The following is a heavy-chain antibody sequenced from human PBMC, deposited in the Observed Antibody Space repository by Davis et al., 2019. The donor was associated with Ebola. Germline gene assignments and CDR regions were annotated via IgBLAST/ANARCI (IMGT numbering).Heavy chain of an antibody. CDR3: AKQERGYYYDGSGYYLDY. J-gene: IGHJ4*02. V-gene: IGHV4-39*01. CDR2: IYYSGST. D-gene: IGHD3-22*01. Sequence: GSLRLSCTVSGGSISSSSYYWGWSRQPPGKGLEWIGSIYYSGSTYYNPSLKSQVTISVDTSKNQFSLKLSSVTDADTAVYYCAKQERGYYYDGSGYYLDYWGQGTLVTVSS. CDR1: GGSISSSSYY.